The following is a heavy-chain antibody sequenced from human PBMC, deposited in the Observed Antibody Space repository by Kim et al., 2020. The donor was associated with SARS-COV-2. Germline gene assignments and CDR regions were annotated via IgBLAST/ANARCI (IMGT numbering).Heavy chain of an antibody. Sequence: DSGKGRYTISRDNSKNTLYLQLISLRAEDTAGYYCASTMVRGVIRWFDPWGQGTLVTVSS. V-gene: IGHV3-30*01. CDR3: ASTMVRGVIRWFDP. J-gene: IGHJ5*02. D-gene: IGHD3-10*01.